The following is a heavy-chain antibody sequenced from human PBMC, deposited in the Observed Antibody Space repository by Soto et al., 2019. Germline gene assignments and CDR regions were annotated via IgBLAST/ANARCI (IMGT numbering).Heavy chain of an antibody. Sequence: EVQLVESGGGFVKPGGSLRLSCAASGFTFSNAWMSWVRQAPWKGLEWVGRIKSKTDGGTTDYAAPVKGRFTISRDDSKNTLYLQMNSLKTEDTAVYYCTTPNPYEAYDLWGRGTLVTVSS. J-gene: IGHJ2*01. CDR3: TTPNPYEAYDL. CDR2: IKSKTDGGTT. CDR1: GFTFSNAW. D-gene: IGHD2-21*01. V-gene: IGHV3-15*01.